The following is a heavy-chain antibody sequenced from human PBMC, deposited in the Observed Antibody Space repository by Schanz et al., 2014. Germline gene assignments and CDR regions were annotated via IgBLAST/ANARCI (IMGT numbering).Heavy chain of an antibody. CDR3: AREDCSATSCYFRY. CDR1: GFTFSSYG. V-gene: IGHV3-33*01. Sequence: VQLVESGGGVVRPGRSLRLSCAASGFTFSSYGMHWVRQAPGKGLEWVAVIRYDGRNKNFVESVKGRFTISRDNSNNTVYLQMNTLRAEDTAVYYCAREDCSATSCYFRYWGQGTLVTVSS. J-gene: IGHJ4*02. CDR2: IRYDGRNK. D-gene: IGHD2-21*01.